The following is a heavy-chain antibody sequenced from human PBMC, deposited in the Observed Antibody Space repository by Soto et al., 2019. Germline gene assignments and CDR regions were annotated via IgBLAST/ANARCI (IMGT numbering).Heavy chain of an antibody. J-gene: IGHJ6*02. CDR3: ARGIFRGYYDSSDYYPSYYGMDV. V-gene: IGHV4-34*01. Sequence: PSETLSLTCAVYGGSFSGYYWSWIRQPPGKGLEWIGEINHSGSTNYNPSLKSRVTISVDTSKNQFSLKLSSVTAADTAVYYCARGIFRGYYDSSDYYPSYYGMDVWGQGTTVTVSS. CDR1: GGSFSGYY. CDR2: INHSGST. D-gene: IGHD3-22*01.